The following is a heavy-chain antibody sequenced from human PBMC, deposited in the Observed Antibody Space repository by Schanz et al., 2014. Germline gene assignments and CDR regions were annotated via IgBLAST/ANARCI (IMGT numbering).Heavy chain of an antibody. J-gene: IGHJ4*02. Sequence: QVQLVESGGGVVQPGGSLRLSCGASGFIFSSYGMHWVRQAPGKGLEWVAFIRYDGSNKYYGDSVKGRYTISRDNSKNTLYLQMNSLRVEDTAVYYCAKDRVHGYSYGVSFDSWGQETLVTVSS. D-gene: IGHD5-18*01. V-gene: IGHV3-30*02. CDR2: IRYDGSNK. CDR3: AKDRVHGYSYGVSFDS. CDR1: GFIFSSYG.